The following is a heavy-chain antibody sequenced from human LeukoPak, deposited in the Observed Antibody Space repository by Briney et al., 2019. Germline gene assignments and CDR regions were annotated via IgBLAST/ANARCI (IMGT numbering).Heavy chain of an antibody. CDR3: AREGYYYDSSGYYPHYFDY. D-gene: IGHD3-22*01. CDR1: GGSISSYY. V-gene: IGHV4-59*01. CDR2: IYYSGST. Sequence: SETLSLTCTVSGGSISSYYWSWIRQPPGKGLEWLGYIYYSGSTNYNPSLKSRVTISVDTSKNQFSLKLSSVTAADTAVYYCAREGYYYDSSGYYPHYFDYWGQGTLVTVSS. J-gene: IGHJ4*02.